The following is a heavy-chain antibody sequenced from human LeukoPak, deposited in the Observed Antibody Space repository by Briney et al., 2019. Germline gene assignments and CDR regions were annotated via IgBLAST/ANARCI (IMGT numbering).Heavy chain of an antibody. Sequence: GGSLRLSCAASGFTFSTYWMHWVRQAPGKGLVWVSRIDSDGSKTSYAESAKGRFTISRDNTKNTLYLQMDSLRAEDTAIYYCARDLLNWGQGTLVTVS. CDR1: GFTFSTYW. J-gene: IGHJ4*02. CDR3: ARDLLN. CDR2: IDSDGSKT. V-gene: IGHV3-74*03.